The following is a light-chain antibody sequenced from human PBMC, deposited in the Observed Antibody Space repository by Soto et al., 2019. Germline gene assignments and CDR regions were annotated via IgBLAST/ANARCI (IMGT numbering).Light chain of an antibody. CDR3: SSYTSSRTVV. V-gene: IGLV2-14*01. CDR2: DVS. J-gene: IGLJ2*01. CDR1: SSDIGGYNY. Sequence: QSALTQPASVSGSPGQSITISCTGTSSDIGGYNYVSWYQQHPGKAPKLMIYDVSSRPSGVSNRFSGSNSGNTASLTISGLQAEDEADYYCSSYTSSRTVVFGGGTKLTVL.